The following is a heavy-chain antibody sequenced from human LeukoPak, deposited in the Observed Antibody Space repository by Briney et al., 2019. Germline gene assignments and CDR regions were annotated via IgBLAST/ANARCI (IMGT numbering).Heavy chain of an antibody. CDR2: IYNGGST. Sequence: GGSLSLSCAVSGFTVRSYYMPWAPQAPGKGLECVSVIYNGGSTYYADSVKGRFTVSRDNSKNTLYLQMNSLRAEDTAMYYCARRLGYCTSTTCLLPFDYWGQGTLVTVSS. V-gene: IGHV3-53*01. D-gene: IGHD2-2*01. CDR3: ARRLGYCTSTTCLLPFDY. CDR1: GFTVRSYY. J-gene: IGHJ4*02.